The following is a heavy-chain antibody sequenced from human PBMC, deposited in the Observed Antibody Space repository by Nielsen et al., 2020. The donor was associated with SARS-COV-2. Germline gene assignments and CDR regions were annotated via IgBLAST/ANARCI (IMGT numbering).Heavy chain of an antibody. CDR2: ISFDGSDE. Sequence: SLKISCAASGFTFSSFAMHWVRQAPGKGLEWVAVISFDGSDEYSADSVKGRFTISRDNAKNTLYLQMTSLRTEDTAVYYCAREDSWELLRTYDALDIWGQGTMVSVSS. J-gene: IGHJ3*02. CDR1: GFTFSSFA. D-gene: IGHD1-26*01. CDR3: AREDSWELLRTYDALDI. V-gene: IGHV3-30-3*01.